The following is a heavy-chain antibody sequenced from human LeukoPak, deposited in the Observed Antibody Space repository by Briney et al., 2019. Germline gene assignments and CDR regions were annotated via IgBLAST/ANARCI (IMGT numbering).Heavy chain of an antibody. D-gene: IGHD3-9*01. CDR3: AKVAVKYYDILTGLDAFDI. V-gene: IGHV3-30*18. Sequence: GGSLRLSCAASGFTFSSYGMHWVRQAPGKGLEWVAVISYDGSNKYYADSAKGRFTISRDNSKNTLYLQMNSLRAEDTAVYYCAKVAVKYYDILTGLDAFDIWGQGTMVTVSS. CDR1: GFTFSSYG. J-gene: IGHJ3*02. CDR2: ISYDGSNK.